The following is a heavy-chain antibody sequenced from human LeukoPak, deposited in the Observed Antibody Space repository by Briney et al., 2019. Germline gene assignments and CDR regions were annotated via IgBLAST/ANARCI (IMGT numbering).Heavy chain of an antibody. CDR3: ARVAVKLWAPFFDY. CDR1: GGSISSSNW. Sequence: PSGTLSLTCAVSGGSISSSNWWSWVRQPPGKGLEWIGEIYHSGSTNYNPSLKSRVTISVDKSKNQFSLKLSSVTAADTAVYYCARVAVKLWAPFFDYWGQGTLVTVSS. V-gene: IGHV4-4*02. D-gene: IGHD5-18*01. CDR2: IYHSGST. J-gene: IGHJ4*02.